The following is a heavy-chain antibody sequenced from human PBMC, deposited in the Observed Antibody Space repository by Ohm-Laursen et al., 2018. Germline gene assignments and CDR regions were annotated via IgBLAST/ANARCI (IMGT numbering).Heavy chain of an antibody. V-gene: IGHV1-18*01. D-gene: IGHD4-17*01. J-gene: IGHJ4*02. Sequence: SVKVSCKASRYTFIGFYIHWVRQAPGQGLEWMGWISAYNGNTNYAQKLQGRVTMTTDTSTSTAYMELRSLRSDDTAVYYCARDYGDYHHNPDYWGQGTLVTVSS. CDR3: ARDYGDYHHNPDY. CDR1: RYTFIGFY. CDR2: ISAYNGNT.